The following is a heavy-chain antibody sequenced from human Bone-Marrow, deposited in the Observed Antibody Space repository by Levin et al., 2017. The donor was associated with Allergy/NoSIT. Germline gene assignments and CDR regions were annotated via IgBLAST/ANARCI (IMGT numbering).Heavy chain of an antibody. CDR1: GYTFINYY. V-gene: IGHV1-46*01. J-gene: IGHJ4*02. CDR3: AGGWLPGSDYYWSVDY. CDR2: VNPSSGIT. D-gene: IGHD2-21*02. Sequence: ASVKVSCKTSGYTFINYYLHWVREAPGQGLEWMGIVNPSSGITTYAQQFEGRVSMTRDTSSSTVYMELSSLTADDTAVFYCAGGWLPGSDYYWSVDYWGQGTLVTVSS.